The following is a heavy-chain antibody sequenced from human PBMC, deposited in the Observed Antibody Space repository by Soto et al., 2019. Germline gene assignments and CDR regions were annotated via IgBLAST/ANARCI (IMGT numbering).Heavy chain of an antibody. Sequence: SETLSLTCAVYGGSFSGYYWSWIRQPPGKGLEWIGEINHSGSTNYNPSLKSRVTISVDTSKNQFSLKLSSVTAADTAVYYCARSGDLTEYFQHWGQGTLVTVSS. CDR2: INHSGST. J-gene: IGHJ1*01. D-gene: IGHD4-17*01. CDR3: ARSGDLTEYFQH. CDR1: GGSFSGYY. V-gene: IGHV4-34*01.